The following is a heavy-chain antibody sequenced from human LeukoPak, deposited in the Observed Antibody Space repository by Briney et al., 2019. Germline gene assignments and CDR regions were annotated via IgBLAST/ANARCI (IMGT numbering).Heavy chain of an antibody. CDR3: ARTYYDFWGYYYYMDV. Sequence: SETLSLTCTVSGGSISSSSYYWGWIRQPPGKGLGWIGSIYYSGSTYYNPSLKSRVTISVDTSKNQFSLKLSSVTAADTAVYYCARTYYDFWGYYYYMDVWGKGTTVTVSS. CDR2: IYYSGST. J-gene: IGHJ6*03. V-gene: IGHV4-39*07. CDR1: GGSISSSSYY. D-gene: IGHD3-3*01.